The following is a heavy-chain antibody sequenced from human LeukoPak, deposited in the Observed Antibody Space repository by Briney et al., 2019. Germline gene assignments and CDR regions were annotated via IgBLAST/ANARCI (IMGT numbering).Heavy chain of an antibody. V-gene: IGHV1-69*06. J-gene: IGHJ6*04. D-gene: IGHD3-10*01. CDR1: GGTFSSYA. Sequence: SVKVSCKASGGTFSSYAISWVRQAPGQGLEWMGGIIPIFGTENYAQKFQGRVTITADKSTSTAYMELSSLRSEDTAVYYCARDYYGSGRDFTYYYYGMDVWGKGTTVTVSS. CDR3: ARDYYGSGRDFTYYYYGMDV. CDR2: IIPIFGTE.